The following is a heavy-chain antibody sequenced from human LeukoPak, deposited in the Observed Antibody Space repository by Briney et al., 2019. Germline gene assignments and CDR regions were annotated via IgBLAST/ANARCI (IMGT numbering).Heavy chain of an antibody. CDR3: AKESAASSGIDY. V-gene: IGHV3-30*02. CDR1: GFTFSNAW. Sequence: PGGSLRLSCAASGFTFSNAWMSWVRQAPGKGLEWVAVIWYGGSNKYYADSVKGRFTISRDNSKNTLYLQMNSLRAEDTAVYYCAKESAASSGIDYWGQGTLVTVSS. CDR2: IWYGGSNK. D-gene: IGHD3-10*01. J-gene: IGHJ4*02.